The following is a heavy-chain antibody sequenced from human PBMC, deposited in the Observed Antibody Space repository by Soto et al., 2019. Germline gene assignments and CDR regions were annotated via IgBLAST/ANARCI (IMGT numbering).Heavy chain of an antibody. Sequence: QVQLQESGPGLVKPSETLSLTCTVSGGSISSYYWSWIRQPPGKGLEWIGYIYYSGSTNYNPSLKSRVTISVDTSKNQFSLKLSSVTAADTAVYYCARVSTMVRGVVDYWGQGTLVTVSS. V-gene: IGHV4-59*01. J-gene: IGHJ4*02. D-gene: IGHD3-10*01. CDR2: IYYSGST. CDR3: ARVSTMVRGVVDY. CDR1: GGSISSYY.